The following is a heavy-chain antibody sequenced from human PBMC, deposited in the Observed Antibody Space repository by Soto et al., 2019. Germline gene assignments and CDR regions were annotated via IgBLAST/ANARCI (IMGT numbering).Heavy chain of an antibody. V-gene: IGHV3-66*01. CDR1: GFTVSNNY. CDR2: IYSDGGT. J-gene: IGHJ4*02. CDR3: ATRMTTAPY. D-gene: IGHD4-17*01. Sequence: EAHLVGSGGGLVQPGGSLRLSCAASGFTVSNNYMSWVRRAPGKGLESVSIIYSDGGTEYADSVRGRFTISRDNSKNTLYLQMNSLQPEDTAVYYCATRMTTAPYWGQGALVTVSS.